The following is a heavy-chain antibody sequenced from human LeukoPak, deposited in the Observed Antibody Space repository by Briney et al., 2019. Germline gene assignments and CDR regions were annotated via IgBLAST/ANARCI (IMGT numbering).Heavy chain of an antibody. D-gene: IGHD3-22*01. V-gene: IGHV4-34*01. J-gene: IGHJ4*02. CDR3: ASFSSGYYLDY. CDR1: GGSISSYY. CDR2: INHSGST. Sequence: PSETLSLTCTVSGGSISSYYWSWIRQPPGKGLEWIGEINHSGSTNYNPSLKSRVTISVDTSKNQFSLKLSSVTAADTAVYYCASFSSGYYLDYWGQGTLVTVSS.